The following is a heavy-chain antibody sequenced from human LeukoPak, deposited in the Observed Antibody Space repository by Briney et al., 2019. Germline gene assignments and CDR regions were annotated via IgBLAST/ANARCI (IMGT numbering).Heavy chain of an antibody. V-gene: IGHV3-23*01. D-gene: IGHD5-24*01. Sequence: PGGSLRLSCAASGFNFNDAAMTWVRQAPGKGLEWVSLIASSGRNTYYTDSVRGRFTISRDNSKKTLCLQMNSLRVEDTAIYYCAKDIQLSAWGLGTMVTVSS. CDR2: IASSGRNT. CDR3: AKDIQLSA. CDR1: GFNFNDAA. J-gene: IGHJ3*01.